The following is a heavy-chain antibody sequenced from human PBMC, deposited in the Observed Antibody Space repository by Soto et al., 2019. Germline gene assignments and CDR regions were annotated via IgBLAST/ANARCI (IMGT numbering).Heavy chain of an antibody. Sequence: NPSETLSLTCAVSGGSISSGGYSWSWIRQPPGKGLEWIGYIYHSGSTNYNPSLKSRVTISVDTSKNQFSLKLNSVTAADTAVYYCARHLVEYADGKPFDYWGQGTLVTVSS. CDR1: GGSISSGGYS. J-gene: IGHJ4*02. V-gene: IGHV4-30-2*01. CDR2: IYHSGST. D-gene: IGHD1-26*01. CDR3: ARHLVEYADGKPFDY.